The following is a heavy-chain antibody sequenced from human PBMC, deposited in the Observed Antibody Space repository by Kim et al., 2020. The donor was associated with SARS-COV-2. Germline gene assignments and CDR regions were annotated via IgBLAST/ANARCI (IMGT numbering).Heavy chain of an antibody. CDR1: GFTFSDYG. Sequence: GGSLRLSCAASGFTFSDYGMHWVRQAPGKGLESVAFISSDGSNKYHVDSLKGRFTISRDNSKNTLYLQMNSLRGEDTAVYYCAGGWPYFYGIAVWGQGTTVIVSS. V-gene: IGHV3-30*03. J-gene: IGHJ6*02. CDR3: AGGWPYFYGIAV. CDR2: ISSDGSNK. D-gene: IGHD6-19*01.